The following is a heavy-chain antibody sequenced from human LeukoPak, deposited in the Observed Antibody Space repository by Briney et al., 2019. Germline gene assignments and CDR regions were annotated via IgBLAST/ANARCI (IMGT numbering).Heavy chain of an antibody. CDR1: GYTFNSYD. D-gene: IGHD3-22*01. CDR2: TNPNSGNT. V-gene: IGHV1-8*03. J-gene: IGHJ4*02. CDR3: ARAIHYYYDSSGYPNCFDY. Sequence: ASVKVSCKASGYTFNSYDINWVRQATGQGLEWMGWTNPNSGNTGYAQKFQGRVTIIKNSSISTVYLELSGLTSEDTAVYYCARAIHYYYDSSGYPNCFDYWGQGTLVTVSS.